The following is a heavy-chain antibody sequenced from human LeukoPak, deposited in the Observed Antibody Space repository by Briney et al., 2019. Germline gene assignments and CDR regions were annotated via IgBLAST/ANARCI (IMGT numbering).Heavy chain of an antibody. V-gene: IGHV3-33*01. CDR3: ASDFSGSYGTDY. D-gene: IGHD1-26*01. CDR1: GFTFSSYG. Sequence: GRSLRLYCAASGFTFSSYGMHWVRQAAGKGLEWVAVIWYDGSNKYYADSVKGRFTISRDNSKNTLYLQMNSLRAEDTAVYYCASDFSGSYGTDYWGQGTLVTVSS. J-gene: IGHJ4*02. CDR2: IWYDGSNK.